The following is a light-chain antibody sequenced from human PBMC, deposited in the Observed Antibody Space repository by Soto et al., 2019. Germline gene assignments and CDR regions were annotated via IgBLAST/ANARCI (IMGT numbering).Light chain of an antibody. CDR3: SSYTISSTRV. V-gene: IGLV2-14*01. CDR2: EVS. CDR1: RSDVGGYNY. J-gene: IGLJ3*02. Sequence: QSALTQPASVSGSPGQSITISCTGTRSDVGGYNYVSWYQQHPGKAPKLMIYEVSNRPSGVSNRFSGSKSGNTASLTISGLQAEDEADYYCSSYTISSTRVFGGGTKLTVL.